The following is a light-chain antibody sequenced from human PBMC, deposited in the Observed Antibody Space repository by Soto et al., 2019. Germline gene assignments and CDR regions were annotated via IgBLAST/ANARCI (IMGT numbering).Light chain of an antibody. J-gene: IGLJ2*01. Sequence: QSALTQPASVSASPGQSITISCTGTSSDVGSYNFVSWYQQHPGKAPKLMIFDVSVRPPGVSNRFSGTKSGNTASLTISGLQAEDEGDYDCGSYTTASTAIFGGGTKLTVL. CDR2: DVS. V-gene: IGLV2-14*03. CDR3: GSYTTASTAI. CDR1: SSDVGSYNF.